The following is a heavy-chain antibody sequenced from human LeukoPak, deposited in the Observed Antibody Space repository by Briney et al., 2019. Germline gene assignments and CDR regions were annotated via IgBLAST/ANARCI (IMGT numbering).Heavy chain of an antibody. Sequence: PGGSLRLSCAASGFTFSSYAMTWVRQAPGKGLEWVSHISNGDDSIYYADSVKGRFTISRDNARNSLYLQMNSLRAEDTAVYYCARHYYDSSGYYKGDYWGQGTLVTVSS. CDR2: ISNGDDSI. J-gene: IGHJ4*02. CDR3: ARHYYDSSGYYKGDY. D-gene: IGHD3-22*01. CDR1: GFTFSSYA. V-gene: IGHV3-48*03.